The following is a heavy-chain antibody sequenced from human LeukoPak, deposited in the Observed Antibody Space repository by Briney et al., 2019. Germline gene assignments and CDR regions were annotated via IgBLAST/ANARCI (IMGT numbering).Heavy chain of an antibody. J-gene: IGHJ6*02. CDR1: GGSLSGYY. V-gene: IGHV4-34*01. D-gene: IGHD2-8*01. CDR2: SNHSGST. Sequence: PSETLSLTCAVYGGSLSGYYWTWIRQPPGKGLEWIGESNHSGSTNYNPSLKSRVTISVDTSKNQFSLKLSSVTAADTAVYYCALGPNVYYSGLDVWGQGTTVTVSS. CDR3: ALGPNVYYSGLDV.